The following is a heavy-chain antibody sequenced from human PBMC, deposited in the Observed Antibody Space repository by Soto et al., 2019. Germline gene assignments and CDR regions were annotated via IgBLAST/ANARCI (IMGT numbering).Heavy chain of an antibody. Sequence: EVQLVGSGGGVVRPGGSLRLSCAASGFTFDDYGMSWVRQAPGKGLEWVSGINWNGGSTGYADSVKGRFTISRDNAKNSLYLQMNSLRAEDTALYHCARVRMVSGGTGTTRYYYYMDVWGKGTTVTVSS. CDR3: ARVRMVSGGTGTTRYYYYMDV. V-gene: IGHV3-20*01. D-gene: IGHD1-1*01. CDR2: INWNGGST. J-gene: IGHJ6*03. CDR1: GFTFDDYG.